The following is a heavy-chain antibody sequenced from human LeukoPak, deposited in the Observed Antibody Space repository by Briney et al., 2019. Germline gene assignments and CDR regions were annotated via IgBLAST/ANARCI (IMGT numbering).Heavy chain of an antibody. J-gene: IGHJ6*03. D-gene: IGHD5-12*01. Sequence: GASVKVSCKASGGTFSSYAISWVRQAPGQGLEWMGRIIPTFGTANYAQKFQGRVTITTDESTSTAYMELSSLRSEDTAVYYCAGSSGYDDMDVWGKGTTVTVSS. CDR2: IIPTFGTA. CDR3: AGSSGYDDMDV. CDR1: GGTFSSYA. V-gene: IGHV1-69*05.